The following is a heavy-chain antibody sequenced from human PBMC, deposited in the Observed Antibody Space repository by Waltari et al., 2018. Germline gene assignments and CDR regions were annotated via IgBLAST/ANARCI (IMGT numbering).Heavy chain of an antibody. J-gene: IGHJ4*02. CDR2: IYHSGST. CDR3: ARGRKDDYVWGTQWDYFDY. Sequence: QVQLQESGPGLVKPSETLSLTCAVSGYSISSGYYWGWIRQPPGTGLEWIGSIYHSGSTYYNPSLKSRVTISVDTSKNQFSLKLSSVTAADTAVYYCARGRKDDYVWGTQWDYFDYWGQGTLVTVSS. V-gene: IGHV4-38-2*01. D-gene: IGHD3-16*01. CDR1: GYSISSGYY.